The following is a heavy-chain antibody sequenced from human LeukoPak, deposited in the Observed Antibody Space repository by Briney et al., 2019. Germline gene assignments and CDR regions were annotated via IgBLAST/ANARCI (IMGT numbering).Heavy chain of an antibody. CDR2: IYSGGST. Sequence: GGSLRLSCAASGFTVSSNYMGWVRQAPGKGLEWVSVIYSGGSTYYADSVKGRFTISRDNSKHTLYLQMSSLTAEDSAIYYCAIRTLSATFDYWGQGTLVTVSS. D-gene: IGHD2-2*01. CDR3: AIRTLSATFDY. J-gene: IGHJ4*02. CDR1: GFTVSSNY. V-gene: IGHV3-53*01.